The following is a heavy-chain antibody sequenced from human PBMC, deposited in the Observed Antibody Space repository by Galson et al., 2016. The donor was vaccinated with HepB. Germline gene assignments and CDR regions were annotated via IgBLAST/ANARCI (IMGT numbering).Heavy chain of an antibody. CDR3: ARKVSGRNFDY. J-gene: IGHJ4*02. CDR2: VYFDGNT. V-gene: IGHV4-59*11. CDR1: NGSFNDHY. D-gene: IGHD3-10*01. Sequence: SETLSLTCGVYNGSFNDHYWSWIRQPPGKGLEWIGYVYFDGNTKYNPSLKTRVIMSVDTSKNHFSLNLSSLTTADTGVYYCARKVSGRNFDYWGQGNLVTVSS.